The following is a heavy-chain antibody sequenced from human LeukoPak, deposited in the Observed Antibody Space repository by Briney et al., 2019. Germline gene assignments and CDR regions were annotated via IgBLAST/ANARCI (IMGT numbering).Heavy chain of an antibody. V-gene: IGHV1-2*02. J-gene: IGHJ4*02. CDR1: GYTFTGYY. D-gene: IGHD3-22*01. CDR2: INPNSGGT. Sequence: ASVKVSCKASGYTFTGYYMHWVRQAPGQGLEWMGWINPNSGGTNYAQKFQGRVTMTRDTSKNQFSLKLSSVTAADTAVYYCARALFGYYDSSAYDYWGQGTLVTVSS. CDR3: ARALFGYYDSSAYDY.